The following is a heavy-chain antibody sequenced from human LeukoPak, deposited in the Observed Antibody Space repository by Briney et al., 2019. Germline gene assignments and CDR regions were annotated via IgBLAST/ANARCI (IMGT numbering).Heavy chain of an antibody. V-gene: IGHV3-53*04. CDR1: GLTVSSNY. CDR3: ARCYSSGWQTIEYFDY. CDR2: IYSGGST. D-gene: IGHD6-19*01. J-gene: IGHJ4*02. Sequence: PGGSLRLSCAASGLTVSSNYMTWVRQAPGKGLEWVSVIYSGGSTYYADSVKGRFTISTHNPKNTLYLQMNSLRAEDTAVYFCARCYSSGWQTIEYFDYWGQGTLVTVSS.